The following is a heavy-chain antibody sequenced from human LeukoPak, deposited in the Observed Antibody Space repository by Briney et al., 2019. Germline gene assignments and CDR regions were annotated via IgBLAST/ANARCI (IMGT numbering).Heavy chain of an antibody. CDR2: IYHSGST. V-gene: IGHV4-30-2*01. CDR1: GGSISSGGYY. Sequence: SETLSLTCTVSGGSISSGGYYWSWIRQPPGKGLEWIGYIYHSGSTYYNPSLKSRVTISVDRSKNQFSQKLSSVTAADTAVYYCARACSSTSCYLLGAFDIWGQGTMVTVSS. CDR3: ARACSSTSCYLLGAFDI. J-gene: IGHJ3*02. D-gene: IGHD2-2*01.